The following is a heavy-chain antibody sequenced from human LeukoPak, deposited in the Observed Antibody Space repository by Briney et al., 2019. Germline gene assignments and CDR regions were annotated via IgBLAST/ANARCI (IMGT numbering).Heavy chain of an antibody. CDR2: INPNSGGT. V-gene: IGHV1-2*02. CDR3: ARDVGSGNYYNCFDY. Sequence: ASVKVSCKASGYTFIEYYLHWVRQAPGQGVEWMGWINPNSGGTNSAQTFQGRVTMTRDTSISTAYMELSGLRSDDTAVYYCARDVGSGNYYNCFDYWGQGTLVTVSS. D-gene: IGHD3-10*01. CDR1: GYTFIEYY. J-gene: IGHJ4*02.